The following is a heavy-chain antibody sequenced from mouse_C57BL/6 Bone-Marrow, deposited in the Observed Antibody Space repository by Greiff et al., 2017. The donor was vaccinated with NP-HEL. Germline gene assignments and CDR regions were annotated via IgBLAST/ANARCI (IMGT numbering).Heavy chain of an antibody. D-gene: IGHD2-4*01. CDR2: INPSNGGT. CDR1: GYTFTSYW. CDR3: ARGLRRGYYAMDY. Sequence: QVQLQQPGTELVKPGASVKLSCKASGYTFTSYWMHWVKQRPGQGLEWIGNINPSNGGTNYNEKFKSKATRTVDKSSSTAYMQLSSLTSEDSAVYYCARGLRRGYYAMDYWGQGTSVTVSS. J-gene: IGHJ4*01. V-gene: IGHV1-53*01.